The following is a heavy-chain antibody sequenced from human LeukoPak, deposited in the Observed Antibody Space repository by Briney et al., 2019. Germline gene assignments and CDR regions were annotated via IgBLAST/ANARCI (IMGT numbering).Heavy chain of an antibody. D-gene: IGHD3-22*01. V-gene: IGHV4-39*01. J-gene: IGHJ2*01. CDR2: IYYTRST. Sequence: SETLSLTCTVSGGSISSSGYYWGWIRQPPGKGLEWIGSIYYTRSTYYNPSLKSRVTISVDTSKNQFSLKLTSVTAADTAVYYCARGVTMIVVVIHDWYFDLWGRGTLVTVS. CDR1: GGSISSSGYY. CDR3: ARGVTMIVVVIHDWYFDL.